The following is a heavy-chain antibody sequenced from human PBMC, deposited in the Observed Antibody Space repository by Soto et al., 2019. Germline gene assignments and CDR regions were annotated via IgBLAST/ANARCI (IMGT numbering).Heavy chain of an antibody. CDR1: GYTFTSYG. D-gene: IGHD6-19*01. Sequence: ASVKVSCKASGYTFTSYGISWVRQAPGQGLEWMGWISAYNGNTNYAQKLQGRVTMTTDTSTSTAYMELRSLRSDDTAVYYCARDDSSGLTVGLYYYYYYGMDVWGQGTTVTVS. J-gene: IGHJ6*02. CDR2: ISAYNGNT. V-gene: IGHV1-18*01. CDR3: ARDDSSGLTVGLYYYYYYGMDV.